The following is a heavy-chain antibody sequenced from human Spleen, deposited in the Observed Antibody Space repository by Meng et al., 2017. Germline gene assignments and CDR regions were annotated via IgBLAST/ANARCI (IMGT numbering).Heavy chain of an antibody. Sequence: ASVKVSCKASGYTFTGYYMHWVRQAPGQGLEWMGRINPNSGGTNYAQKLQGRVTMTTDTSTSTAYMELRSLRSDDTAVYYCARDAGPFNWFDPWGQGTLVTVSS. J-gene: IGHJ5*02. V-gene: IGHV1-2*06. CDR3: ARDAGPFNWFDP. CDR1: GYTFTGYY. D-gene: IGHD3-10*01. CDR2: INPNSGGT.